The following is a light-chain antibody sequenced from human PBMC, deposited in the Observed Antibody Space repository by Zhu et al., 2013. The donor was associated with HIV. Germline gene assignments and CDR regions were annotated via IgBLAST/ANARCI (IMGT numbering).Light chain of an antibody. V-gene: IGLV1-51*01. CDR1: SSNIGSNF. CDR2: DNN. Sequence: QSVLTQPPSVSAAPGQKVTISCSGSSSNIGSNFVSWYQQVPGTAPNLLIYDNNKRPSGIPDRFSGSKSGTSATLGITGLQTGDEADYYCGAWDSSLSVGVFGGGTKVTVL. J-gene: IGLJ3*02. CDR3: GAWDSSLSVGV.